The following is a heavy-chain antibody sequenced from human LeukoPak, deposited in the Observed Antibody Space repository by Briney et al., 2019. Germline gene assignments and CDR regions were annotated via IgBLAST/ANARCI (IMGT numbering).Heavy chain of an antibody. V-gene: IGHV3-66*01. CDR3: ARDMGYSYGTPAV. CDR2: IYSGGST. D-gene: IGHD5-18*01. Sequence: GGSLRLSCAASGFTVSSNYMSWVRQAPGKGLEWVSVIYSGGSTYYADSVKGRFTISRDNSKNTLYLQMNSLRAEDTAVYYCARDMGYSYGTPAVWGKGTTVTVSS. CDR1: GFTVSSNY. J-gene: IGHJ6*04.